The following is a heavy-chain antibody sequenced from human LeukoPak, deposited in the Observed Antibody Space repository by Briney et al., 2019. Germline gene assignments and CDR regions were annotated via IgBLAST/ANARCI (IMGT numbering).Heavy chain of an antibody. V-gene: IGHV4-38-2*02. D-gene: IGHD2-2*01. CDR3: ARDARWLTPDCTSTSCYENYFDP. J-gene: IGHJ5*02. Sequence: SETLSLTCGVSGYSISSGYQWAWIRQSPGKGLEWIGSIYHSGSAHYNPSLKSRVTISVETSKNQFSLNMYSVTAADTAVYYCARDARWLTPDCTSTSCYENYFDPWGQGTLVTVSS. CDR2: IYHSGSA. CDR1: GYSISSGYQ.